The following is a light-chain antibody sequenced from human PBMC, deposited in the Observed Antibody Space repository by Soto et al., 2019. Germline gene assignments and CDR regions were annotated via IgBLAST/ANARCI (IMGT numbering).Light chain of an antibody. CDR3: QQTYSVPKWT. CDR2: AAS. CDR1: QSISSY. Sequence: DIQMTQSPSSLSASVGDRVTITFRASQSISSYLNWYQQKPGKAPKLLIYAASTLQSGVPSRFSGSGSGTDFTLTISSLQPDDFATYYCQQTYSVPKWTFGQGTKVDIK. J-gene: IGKJ1*01. V-gene: IGKV1-39*01.